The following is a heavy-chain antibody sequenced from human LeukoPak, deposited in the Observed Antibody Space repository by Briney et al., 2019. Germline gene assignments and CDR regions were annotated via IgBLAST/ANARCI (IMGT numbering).Heavy chain of an antibody. D-gene: IGHD4-17*01. CDR3: ARYGDYVSHYFYYMDV. J-gene: IGHJ6*03. V-gene: IGHV4-34*01. CDR1: GGSFSGYY. Sequence: SETLSLTCAVYGGSFSGYYWSWIRQPPGKGLEWIGEINHSGSTNYNPSLKSRVTISVDTSKNQFSLKLSSVTAADTAVYYCARYGDYVSHYFYYMDVWGKGTTVTISS. CDR2: INHSGST.